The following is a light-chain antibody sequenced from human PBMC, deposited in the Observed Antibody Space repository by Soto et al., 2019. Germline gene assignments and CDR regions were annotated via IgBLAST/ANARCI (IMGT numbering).Light chain of an antibody. CDR2: EVA. CDR1: SSDVGGYNY. J-gene: IGLJ2*01. Sequence: QSALTQPPSASGSPGQSVTISCTGTSSDVGGYNYVSWYQQHAGKAPKLLIYEVAKRPSGVPDRFSGSKPANTASLTVSGLQAEDEADYHCGSYAGSNIVFGGGTQLTVL. V-gene: IGLV2-8*01. CDR3: GSYAGSNIV.